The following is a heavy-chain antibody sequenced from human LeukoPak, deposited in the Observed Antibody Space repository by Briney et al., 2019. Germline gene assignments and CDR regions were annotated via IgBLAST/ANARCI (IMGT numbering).Heavy chain of an antibody. D-gene: IGHD6-19*01. V-gene: IGHV3-23*01. CDR2: VSGSGGST. CDR3: ARGSLAGSFDY. J-gene: IGHJ4*02. CDR1: GFTFSSYA. Sequence: GGSLRLSCAASGFTFSSYAMSWVRQAPGKGLEWVSGVSGSGGSTYYADSVKGRFTISRDNSKNTLYLQMGSLRAEDMAVYYCARGSLAGSFDYWGQGTLVTVSS.